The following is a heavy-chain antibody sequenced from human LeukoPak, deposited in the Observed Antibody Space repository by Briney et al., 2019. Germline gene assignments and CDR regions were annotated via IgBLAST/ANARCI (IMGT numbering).Heavy chain of an antibody. CDR2: ISSSSSYI. CDR1: GFTFSSYS. Sequence: GGSLRLSCAASGFTFSSYSMNWVRQAPGKGLEWVSSISSSSSYIYHADSVKGRFTISRDNAKNSLYLQMNSLRAEDTAVYYCARDSGSYFRFVYWGQGTLVTVSS. D-gene: IGHD1-26*01. V-gene: IGHV3-21*01. CDR3: ARDSGSYFRFVY. J-gene: IGHJ4*02.